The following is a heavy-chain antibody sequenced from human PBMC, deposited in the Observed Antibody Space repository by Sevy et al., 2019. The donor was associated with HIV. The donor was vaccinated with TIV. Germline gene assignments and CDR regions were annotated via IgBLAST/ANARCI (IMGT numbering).Heavy chain of an antibody. CDR1: GGSISSGSSY. Sequence: SETLPLTCTVSGGSISSGSSYWSWIRQPAGKGPEWIGRIYPSGRTNYNPSLESRVSISIDTSKNQFSLKVSSVTAADTAVYFCARDEASGSFDIWGQGTKVTVSS. D-gene: IGHD6-25*01. CDR2: IYPSGRT. CDR3: ARDEASGSFDI. J-gene: IGHJ3*02. V-gene: IGHV4-61*02.